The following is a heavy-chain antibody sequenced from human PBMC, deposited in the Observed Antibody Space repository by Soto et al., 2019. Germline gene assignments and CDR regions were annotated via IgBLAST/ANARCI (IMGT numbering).Heavy chain of an antibody. CDR2: INPSGGST. CDR3: AREGGVGALDY. Sequence: ASVKVSCKASGYTFTSYYMHWVRQAPGRGLEWMGIINPSGGSTSYAQKFQGRVTMTRDTSTSTVYMELSSLRSEDTAVYYCAREGGVGALDYWGQGTLVTVSS. CDR1: GYTFTSYY. V-gene: IGHV1-46*01. J-gene: IGHJ4*02. D-gene: IGHD3-16*01.